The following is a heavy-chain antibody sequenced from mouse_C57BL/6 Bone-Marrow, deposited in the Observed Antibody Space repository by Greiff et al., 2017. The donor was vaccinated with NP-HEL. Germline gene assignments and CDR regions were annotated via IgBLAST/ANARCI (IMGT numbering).Heavy chain of an antibody. V-gene: IGHV5-16*01. CDR2: INYDGSST. CDR1: GFTFSDYY. J-gene: IGHJ4*01. D-gene: IGHD2-4*01. CDR3: AREGGLRRRTYAMDY. Sequence: EVQVVESEGGLVQPGSSMKLSCTASGFTFSDYYMAWVSQVPEKGLEWVANINYDGSSTYYLDSLKSRFIISRDNAKNILYLQMSSLKSEDTATYYCAREGGLRRRTYAMDYWGQGTSVTVSS.